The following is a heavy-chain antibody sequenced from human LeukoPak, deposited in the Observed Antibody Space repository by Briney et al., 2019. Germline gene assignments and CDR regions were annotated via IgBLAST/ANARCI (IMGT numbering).Heavy chain of an antibody. Sequence: PGGSLRLSCAASGFTFSSYSMNWVRQAPGKGLEWVSSISSSSSYIYYADSVKGRFTISRDNAKNSLYLQMNSLRAEDTAVYYCARGEGYYDILTGYIDYWGQGTLVTVSS. V-gene: IGHV3-21*01. CDR2: ISSSSSYI. CDR1: GFTFSSYS. CDR3: ARGEGYYDILTGYIDY. J-gene: IGHJ4*02. D-gene: IGHD3-9*01.